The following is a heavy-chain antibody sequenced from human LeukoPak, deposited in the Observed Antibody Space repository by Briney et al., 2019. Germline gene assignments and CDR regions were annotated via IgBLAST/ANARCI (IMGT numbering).Heavy chain of an antibody. CDR1: GGSISSSSYY. V-gene: IGHV4-39*01. J-gene: IGHJ5*02. Sequence: PSETLSLTCTVSGGSISSSSYYWGWIRQPPGKGLEWIGSIYYSGSTYYNPSLKSRVTISVDTSKNQFSLRLSSVTAADTAVYDCARPQKGYCSSTSCYDWFDPWGQGTLVTVSS. D-gene: IGHD2-2*01. CDR2: IYYSGST. CDR3: ARPQKGYCSSTSCYDWFDP.